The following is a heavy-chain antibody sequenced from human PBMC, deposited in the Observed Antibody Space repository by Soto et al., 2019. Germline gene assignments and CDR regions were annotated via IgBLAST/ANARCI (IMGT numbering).Heavy chain of an antibody. D-gene: IGHD2-21*01. CDR2: INHLGSI. V-gene: IGHV4-34*01. Sequence: SETLSLTCVVSGGSLSDYFWSWIRQPPGMALEWIGEINHLGSINYNPSLKRRVTMSVDTSKNQFSLTLNSVTAADTATFYCARGGISHWAYFYYMDVWDRGTTVTVSS. J-gene: IGHJ6*03. CDR1: GGSLSDYF. CDR3: ARGGISHWAYFYYMDV.